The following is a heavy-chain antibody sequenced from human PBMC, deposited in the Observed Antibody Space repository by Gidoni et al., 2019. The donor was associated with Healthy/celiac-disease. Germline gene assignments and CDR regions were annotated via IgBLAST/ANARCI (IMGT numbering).Heavy chain of an antibody. J-gene: IGHJ3*02. CDR1: GGPISRGGYF. CDR3: ARGIAVAGDAFDI. CDR2: IYYSGST. D-gene: IGHD6-19*01. Sequence: QVLLQESGPGLVKPSQTLSLTCTVPGGPISRGGYFWSWIRQHPGKGLEGIGYIYYSGSTYYNPSLKSRVTISVDTSKNQFSLKLSAVTAADTALYYCARGIAVAGDAFDIWGQGTMVTVSS. V-gene: IGHV4-31*03.